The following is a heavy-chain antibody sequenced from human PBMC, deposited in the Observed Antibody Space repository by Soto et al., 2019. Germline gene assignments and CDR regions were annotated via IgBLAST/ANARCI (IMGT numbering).Heavy chain of an antibody. Sequence: EVPVVESGGGLVQPGGSLRLSCAASGFTVTSNYMSWVRQTPGKGLEWVSLIYSGGAIVYADSVMGRFTVSRDNSRITMFLQMNSLRAGDTGLYFCARDFGSDATGFYGMDVWGQGTTVTVSS. J-gene: IGHJ6*01. CDR1: GFTVTSNY. CDR2: IYSGGAI. D-gene: IGHD3-10*01. CDR3: ARDFGSDATGFYGMDV. V-gene: IGHV3-66*01.